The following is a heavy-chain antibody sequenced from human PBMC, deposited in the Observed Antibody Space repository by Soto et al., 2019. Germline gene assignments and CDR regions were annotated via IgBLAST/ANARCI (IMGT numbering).Heavy chain of an antibody. Sequence: KPSETLSLTCIVSGGSITSYHWSWIRQFPGKGLEWIAYTSYTGNTNYNPSLKSRVTISMDTSKNQLSLKLTSMTAADTAVYYCASTYYDFWRAFPYYYGMDVWGQGTTVTVSS. CDR2: TSYTGNT. CDR3: ASTYYDFWRAFPYYYGMDV. J-gene: IGHJ6*02. CDR1: GGSITSYH. D-gene: IGHD3-3*01. V-gene: IGHV4-59*01.